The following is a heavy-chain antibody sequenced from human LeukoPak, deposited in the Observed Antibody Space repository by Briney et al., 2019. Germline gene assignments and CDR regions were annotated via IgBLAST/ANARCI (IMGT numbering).Heavy chain of an antibody. Sequence: GGSLRLTCAASGFTFGNFAMNWVRQAPGKGLEWVSGISWNSGRICYADSVKGRFTISRDNAKNALYLQMNSLRAEDTALYYCAKGAGLLGSPIEYWGQGALLSVSS. J-gene: IGHJ4*02. CDR2: ISWNSGRI. CDR3: AKGAGLLGSPIEY. D-gene: IGHD3-22*01. CDR1: GFTFGNFA. V-gene: IGHV3-9*01.